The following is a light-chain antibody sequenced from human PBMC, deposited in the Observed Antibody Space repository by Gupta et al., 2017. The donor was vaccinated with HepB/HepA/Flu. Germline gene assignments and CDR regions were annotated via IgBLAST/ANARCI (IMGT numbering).Light chain of an antibody. CDR2: DAS. CDR1: QGISSY. V-gene: IGKV1-9*01. J-gene: IGKJ4*01. Sequence: DIQLTQSPSFLSASVGDRVTITCRASQGISSYLGWYQQKPGEAPNFLIYDASTLQSGVPSRFSGSGSGTEFTLTISSLQPEDFANYYCQQRKSSPFTFGRGTKVEIK. CDR3: QQRKSSPFT.